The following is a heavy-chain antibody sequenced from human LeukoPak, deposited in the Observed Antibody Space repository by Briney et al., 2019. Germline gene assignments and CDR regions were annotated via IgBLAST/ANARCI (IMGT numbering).Heavy chain of an antibody. CDR1: GFTFSSYA. CDR2: ISGSGGST. CDR3: AKRYGGNSLYFDY. V-gene: IGHV3-23*01. J-gene: IGHJ4*02. D-gene: IGHD4-23*01. Sequence: PGGSLRLSCAASGFTFSSYAMSWVRQAPGKGLEGVSAISGSGGSTYYADSVKGRFTISRDNSKNTLYLQMNSLRAEDTAVYYCAKRYGGNSLYFDYWGQGTLVTVSS.